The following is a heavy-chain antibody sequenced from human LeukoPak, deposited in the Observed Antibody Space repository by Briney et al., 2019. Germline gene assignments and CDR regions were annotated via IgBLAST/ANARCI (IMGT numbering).Heavy chain of an antibody. CDR1: GFTFSSYS. CDR2: ISSSSSYI. V-gene: IGHV3-21*01. D-gene: IGHD3-22*01. J-gene: IGHJ3*02. Sequence: GGSLRLSCAASGFTFSSYSMNWVRQAPGKGLEWVSSISSSSSYIYYADSVKGRCTISRDNAKNSLYLQMNSLRAEDTAVYYCARQTYYSDSSGYYRGDDAFDIWGQGTMVTVSS. CDR3: ARQTYYSDSSGYYRGDDAFDI.